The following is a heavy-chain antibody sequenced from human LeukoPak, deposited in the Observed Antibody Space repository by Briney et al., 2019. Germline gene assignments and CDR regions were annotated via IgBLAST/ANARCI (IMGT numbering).Heavy chain of an antibody. CDR3: ARVMSGYSGYDLGY. CDR1: GYTFTSYA. CDR2: INAGNGNT. J-gene: IGHJ4*02. V-gene: IGHV1-3*03. D-gene: IGHD5-12*01. Sequence: ASVKVSCKASGYTFTSYAMHWVRQAPGQRLEWMGWINAGNGNTKYSQEVQGRVTITRDTSASTAYMELSSLRSEDMAVYYCARVMSGYSGYDLGYWGQGTLVTVSS.